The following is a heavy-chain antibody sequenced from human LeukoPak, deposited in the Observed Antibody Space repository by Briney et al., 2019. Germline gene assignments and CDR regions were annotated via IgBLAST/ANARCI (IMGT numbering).Heavy chain of an antibody. CDR1: GFTVSSNY. Sequence: GGSLRLSCAASGFTVSSNYMSWVRQAPGKGLEWVSVIYSGGSTYYADSVKGRFTISRDNSKNTLYLQMNSLRAEDTAVYYCAGGKSNYGDYVYYWGQGTLVTVSS. D-gene: IGHD4-17*01. J-gene: IGHJ4*02. CDR2: IYSGGST. CDR3: AGGKSNYGDYVYY. V-gene: IGHV3-66*01.